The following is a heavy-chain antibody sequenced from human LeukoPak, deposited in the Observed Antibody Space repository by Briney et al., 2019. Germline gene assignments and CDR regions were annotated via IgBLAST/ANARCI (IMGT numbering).Heavy chain of an antibody. Sequence: GGSLRLSCAASGFTFSSYSMNWVRQAPGKGLEWVSYISSSGSTIYYADSVKGRFTISRDNAKNSLYLQMNSLRDEDTAVYYCARNTYYYGSGSSFGYWGQGTLVTVSS. CDR2: ISSSGSTI. V-gene: IGHV3-48*02. CDR3: ARNTYYYGSGSSFGY. CDR1: GFTFSSYS. J-gene: IGHJ4*02. D-gene: IGHD3-10*01.